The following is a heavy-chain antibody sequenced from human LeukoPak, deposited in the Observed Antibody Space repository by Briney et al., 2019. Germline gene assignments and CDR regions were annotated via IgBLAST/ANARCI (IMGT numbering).Heavy chain of an antibody. J-gene: IGHJ4*02. CDR1: GGSISSYY. D-gene: IGHD1-26*01. V-gene: IGHV4-59*08. CDR2: IYYSGST. CDR3: ARGRFSGSYGGINFDY. Sequence: PSETLSLTCTVSGGSISSYYWSWIRQPPGKGLEWIGYIYYSGSTNYNPSLKSRVTISVDTSKNQFSLKLSSVTAADTAVYYCARGRFSGSYGGINFDYWGQGTLVTVSS.